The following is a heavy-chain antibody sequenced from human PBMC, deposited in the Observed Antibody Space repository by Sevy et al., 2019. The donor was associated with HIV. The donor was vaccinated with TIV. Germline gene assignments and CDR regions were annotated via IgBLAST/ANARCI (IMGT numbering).Heavy chain of an antibody. CDR2: IYTSGIT. V-gene: IGHV4-61*02. D-gene: IGHD3-10*01. CDR1: GGSISSGTYY. Sequence: SETLSLTCTVSGGSISSGTYYWSWIRQPAGKGLEWIGRIYTSGITNYNPSLKSRVTISLDTSKNQFSLNLRSVTAADTAVYYCARYYYGSGKYYFDYWGQGTLVIVSS. CDR3: ARYYYGSGKYYFDY. J-gene: IGHJ4*02.